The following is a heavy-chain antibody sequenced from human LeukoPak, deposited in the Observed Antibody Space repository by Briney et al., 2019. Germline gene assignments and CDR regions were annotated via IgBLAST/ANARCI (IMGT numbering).Heavy chain of an antibody. V-gene: IGHV3-23*01. Sequence: AGGSLRLSCAASGFTFSKYGMNWVRQAPGKGLEWVSGIGVGGTTYYADSVKGRFTISRDTSKNTLYLQMNSLRAEDTAVYYCAKAQGYYDCWGQGTLVTVSP. CDR2: IGVGGTT. CDR3: AKAQGYYDC. CDR1: GFTFSKYG. D-gene: IGHD3-22*01. J-gene: IGHJ4*02.